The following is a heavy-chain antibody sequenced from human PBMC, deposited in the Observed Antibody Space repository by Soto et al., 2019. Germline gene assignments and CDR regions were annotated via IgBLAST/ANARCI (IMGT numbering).Heavy chain of an antibody. Sequence: ASVKVSCKASGYTFTSYYMHWVRQAPGQGLEWMGIINPSGGSTSYAQKFQGRVTMTRDTSTSTVYMELSSLRSEDTAVYYCARESTSLGCYYGMDVWGQGTXVTVSS. V-gene: IGHV1-46*01. CDR2: INPSGGST. D-gene: IGHD4-17*01. J-gene: IGHJ6*02. CDR1: GYTFTSYY. CDR3: ARESTSLGCYYGMDV.